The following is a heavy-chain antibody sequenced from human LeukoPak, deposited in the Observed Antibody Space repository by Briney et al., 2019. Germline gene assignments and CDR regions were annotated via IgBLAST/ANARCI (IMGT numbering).Heavy chain of an antibody. CDR3: ARDSSDLYYDSFFDY. CDR1: GYILSTYG. D-gene: IGHD3-22*01. J-gene: IGHJ4*02. Sequence: GASVKVSCKASGYILSTYGISWVRQAPGQGLEWMGWISAYNGNTNFAQSLQGRVTMTTDTSTSTAYMELRSLRSDDTAVYYCARDSSDLYYDSFFDYWGQGTLVTVSS. CDR2: ISAYNGNT. V-gene: IGHV1-18*01.